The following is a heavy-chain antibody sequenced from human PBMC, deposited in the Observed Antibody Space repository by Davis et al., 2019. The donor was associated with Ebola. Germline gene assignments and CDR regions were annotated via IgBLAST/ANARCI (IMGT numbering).Heavy chain of an antibody. CDR3: ARDRSRGITIFGVVRPGMDV. CDR1: GYTLTELS. CDR2: FDPEDGET. V-gene: IGHV1-24*01. J-gene: IGHJ6*02. D-gene: IGHD3-3*01. Sequence: AASVKVSCKVSGYTLTELSMHWVRQAPGKGLEWMGGFDPEDGETIYAQKFQGRVTMTEDTSTDTVYMELSSLRSEDTAVYYCARDRSRGITIFGVVRPGMDVWGQGTTVTVSS.